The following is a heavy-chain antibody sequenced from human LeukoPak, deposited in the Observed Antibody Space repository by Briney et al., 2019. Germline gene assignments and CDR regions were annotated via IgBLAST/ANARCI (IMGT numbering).Heavy chain of an antibody. D-gene: IGHD4-23*01. V-gene: IGHV1-3*03. CDR2: INAGNGNT. CDR1: GYTFTSYA. CDR3: ASRAGNSFHGFDV. Sequence: ASVEVSCKASGYTFTSYAMHWVRQAPGQRLEWMGWINAGNGNTKYSQEFQGRVTITRDTSASTAYMELSSLRSEDMAVYYCASRAGNSFHGFDVWGQGTMVTVSS. J-gene: IGHJ3*01.